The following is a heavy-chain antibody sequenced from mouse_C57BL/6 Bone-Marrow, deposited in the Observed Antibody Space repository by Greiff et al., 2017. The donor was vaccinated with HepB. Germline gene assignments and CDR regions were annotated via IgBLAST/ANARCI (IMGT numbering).Heavy chain of an antibody. Sequence: VQVVESGAELARPGASVKLSCKASGYTFTSYGISWVKQRTGQGLEWIGEIYPRSGNTYYNEKFKGKATLTADKSSSTAYMELRSLTSEDSAVYFCASDYGSSPHWYFDVWGTGTTVTVSS. J-gene: IGHJ1*03. D-gene: IGHD1-1*01. CDR1: GYTFTSYG. CDR3: ASDYGSSPHWYFDV. CDR2: IYPRSGNT. V-gene: IGHV1-81*01.